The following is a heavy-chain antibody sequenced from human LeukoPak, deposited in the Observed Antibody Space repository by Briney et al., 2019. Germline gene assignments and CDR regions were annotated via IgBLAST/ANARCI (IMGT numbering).Heavy chain of an antibody. CDR2: IYSGGST. V-gene: IGHV3-66*02. Sequence: AGGSLRLTCAASGFTFSSYAMSWVRQAPGKGLEWVSVIYSGGSTYYADSVKGRFTIPRDNSKNTLYLQMNSLRAEDTAVYYCASVIEAGTVDYWGQGTLVAVSS. CDR1: GFTFSSYA. J-gene: IGHJ4*02. CDR3: ASVIEAGTVDY. D-gene: IGHD6-19*01.